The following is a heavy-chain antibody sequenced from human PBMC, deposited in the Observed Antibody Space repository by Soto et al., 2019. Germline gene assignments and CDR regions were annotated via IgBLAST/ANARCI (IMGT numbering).Heavy chain of an antibody. CDR1: GYAFTTYG. CDR3: ARGRYGDY. J-gene: IGHJ4*02. V-gene: IGHV1-18*01. Sequence: QGHLVQSGAAVKKPGASVKVSCKGSGYAFTTYGITWVRQAPGQGLEWMGWISAHSGNTNYAQKLQGRVTVTRDTSTSTAYMALRSLRSEDTAVYYCARGRYGDYWGQGALVTVSS. CDR2: ISAHSGNT. D-gene: IGHD1-1*01.